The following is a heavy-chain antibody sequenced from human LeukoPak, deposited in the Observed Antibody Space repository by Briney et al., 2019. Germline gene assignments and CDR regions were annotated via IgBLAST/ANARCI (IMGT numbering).Heavy chain of an antibody. CDR2: INNNGDKT. J-gene: IGHJ4*02. V-gene: IGHV3-23*01. CDR1: GLTFSTYA. D-gene: IGHD2-8*01. CDR3: AKESAAIGVPLFDY. Sequence: GGSLRLSCAASGLTFSTYAMSWVRQAPGKGPEWVSGINNNGDKTYYTVSVKGRFTISRDNAENTLYLQMNSLGVEDTAVYYCAKESAAIGVPLFDYWGQGTLVTVSS.